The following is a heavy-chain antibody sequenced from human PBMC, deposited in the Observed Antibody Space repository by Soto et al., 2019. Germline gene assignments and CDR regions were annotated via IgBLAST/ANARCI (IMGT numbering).Heavy chain of an antibody. CDR2: ISNDGSSQ. CDR1: GFTLSSYE. CDR3: AKGVNRGVSSVYYYLGMDV. J-gene: IGHJ6*02. D-gene: IGHD3-10*01. Sequence: PGGSLRLSCAASGFTLSSYEMHWVRQAPGKGLEWVAVISNDGSSQYYADSVKGRFTISRDNSKNTLYLQMNSLSTEDTAVYFWAKGVNRGVSSVYYYLGMDVGGLGTRVTVPS. V-gene: IGHV3-30*18.